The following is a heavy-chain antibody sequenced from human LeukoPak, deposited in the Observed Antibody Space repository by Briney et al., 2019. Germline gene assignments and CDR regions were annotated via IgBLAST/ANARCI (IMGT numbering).Heavy chain of an antibody. Sequence: GGSLRLSCVGSGLTFSGYGMSGVRRAPGRGLEWLSATNGGGTKPFSADSVKGRFTTSRDNSKNPLYLQMNSLGADDTAGYFCAKKRSTTGVTQFDYWGQGTLVTVAS. CDR2: TNGGGTKP. J-gene: IGHJ4*02. CDR1: GLTFSGYG. D-gene: IGHD1-1*01. CDR3: AKKRSTTGVTQFDY. V-gene: IGHV3-23*01.